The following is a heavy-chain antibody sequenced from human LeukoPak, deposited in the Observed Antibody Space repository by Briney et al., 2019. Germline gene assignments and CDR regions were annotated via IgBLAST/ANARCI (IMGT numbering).Heavy chain of an antibody. J-gene: IGHJ4*02. V-gene: IGHV3-30-3*01. CDR1: GFTFSTYA. CDR2: ISYDGSNK. CDR3: ARTTTPHYYGSGSYALGY. Sequence: GRSLRLSCAASGFTFSTYAMHWVRQGPGKGLEWVAVISYDGSNKYYADSVKGRSTISRDNSKNTLYLQMSSLSAEDTAVYYCARTTTPHYYGSGSYALGYWGQGTLVTVSS. D-gene: IGHD3-10*01.